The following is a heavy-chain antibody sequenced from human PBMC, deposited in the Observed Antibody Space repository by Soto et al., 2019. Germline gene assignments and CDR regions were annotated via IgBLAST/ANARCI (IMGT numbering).Heavy chain of an antibody. CDR1: GDSVFSNSAA. D-gene: IGHD3-9*01. Sequence: SQTLSLTCAISGDSVFSNSAAWNWIRQSPSRGLEWLGRTYYRSKWYNDYAVSVKSRITINPDTSKNQFSLQLNSVTPEDTAVYYCAKSFHDILTGYRVFDYWGQGTLVTVSS. CDR3: AKSFHDILTGYRVFDY. V-gene: IGHV6-1*01. CDR2: TYYRSKWYN. J-gene: IGHJ4*02.